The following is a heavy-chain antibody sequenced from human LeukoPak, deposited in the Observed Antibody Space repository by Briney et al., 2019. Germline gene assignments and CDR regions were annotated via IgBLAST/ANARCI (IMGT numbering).Heavy chain of an antibody. CDR2: TVGGGSPNT. Sequence: GGSLRLSCAASGFYFANYAMSWVRQAPGKGLEWVSATVGGGSPNTYHADSVKGRFTISRDNSKNTLFLQMNSLRAEDTAVYYCTTDGYYYDSSGHMYYFDYWGQGTLVTVSS. CDR3: TTDGYYYDSSGHMYYFDY. J-gene: IGHJ4*02. D-gene: IGHD3-22*01. V-gene: IGHV3-23*01. CDR1: GFYFANYA.